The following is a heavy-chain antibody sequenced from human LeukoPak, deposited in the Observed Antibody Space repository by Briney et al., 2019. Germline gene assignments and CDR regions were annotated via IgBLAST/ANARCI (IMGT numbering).Heavy chain of an antibody. CDR3: ARNGSGWYFLDY. Sequence: GASVKVSCKATGYTVTSYGISWVRQAPGQAPEWMGWISAYNGYTNYAQKFQGRVTMTTDTSTNTAYMELRSLRSDDTAVYYCARNGSGWYFLDYWGQGTLVTVPS. CDR1: GYTVTSYG. CDR2: ISAYNGYT. V-gene: IGHV1-18*01. J-gene: IGHJ4*02. D-gene: IGHD6-19*01.